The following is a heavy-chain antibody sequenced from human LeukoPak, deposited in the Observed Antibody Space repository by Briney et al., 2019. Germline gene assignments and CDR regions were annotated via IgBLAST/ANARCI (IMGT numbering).Heavy chain of an antibody. J-gene: IGHJ4*02. CDR2: ISYDGSNK. CDR1: GFTFITYS. CDR3: ARERQLERLAFGKEGSAFDY. Sequence: PGGSLRLSCAASGFTFITYSMHWVRQAPGKGLEWVAVISYDGSNKYYADSVKGRFTISRDNAKNSLYLQMNRLRAEDTAVYYCARERQLERLAFGKEGSAFDYWGQGTLVTVSS. V-gene: IGHV3-33*05. D-gene: IGHD1-1*01.